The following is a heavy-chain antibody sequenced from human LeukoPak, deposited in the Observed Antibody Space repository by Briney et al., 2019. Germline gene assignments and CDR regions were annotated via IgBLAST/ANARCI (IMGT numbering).Heavy chain of an antibody. CDR1: GGSISSYY. Sequence: PSETLSLTCTVSGGSISSYYWSWIRQPPGKGLEWIGRFYTSGSTKYNPSLQSRVTMSVDTSKNQFSLKLTSVTAADTAVYYCARGGGDSWFDPWGQGTLVTVAS. V-gene: IGHV4-4*07. CDR3: ARGGGDSWFDP. D-gene: IGHD3-16*01. CDR2: FYTSGST. J-gene: IGHJ5*02.